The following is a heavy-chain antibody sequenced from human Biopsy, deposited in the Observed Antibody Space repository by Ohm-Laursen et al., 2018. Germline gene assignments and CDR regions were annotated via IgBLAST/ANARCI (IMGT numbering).Heavy chain of an antibody. CDR1: GFSVRSGYY. D-gene: IGHD2-21*02. CDR3: ARGPCGGDCPFQYFDS. V-gene: IGHV4-38-2*01. J-gene: IGHJ4*02. CDR2: IFQNGYT. Sequence: SHTLSLTSAVSGFSVRSGYYWGRIRQPPGKGLEWIGRIFQNGYTYYNPSLQTRVTISVDTSKDQFYLNLTSVAAADTSVYYCARGPCGGDCPFQYFDSWGQGTLVTVSS.